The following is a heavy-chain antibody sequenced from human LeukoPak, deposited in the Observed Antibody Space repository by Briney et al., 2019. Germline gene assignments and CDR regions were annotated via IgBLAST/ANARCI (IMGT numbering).Heavy chain of an antibody. V-gene: IGHV3-74*01. Sequence: GGSLRLSCAASGFTFSSYWMHWVRQAPGKGLIWVSRINIDGSSTNYADSVEGRFTISRDNAKNTLYLQMNSLRAEDTAVYYCARGLLGIDYWGQGSLVTVSS. CDR2: INIDGSST. J-gene: IGHJ4*02. D-gene: IGHD2-8*02. CDR1: GFTFSSYW. CDR3: ARGLLGIDY.